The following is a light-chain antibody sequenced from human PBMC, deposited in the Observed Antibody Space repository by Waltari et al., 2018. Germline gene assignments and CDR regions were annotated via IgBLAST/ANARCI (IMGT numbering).Light chain of an antibody. J-gene: IGLJ2*01. CDR3: NSYTSSSTQL. Sequence: QSALTQPASVSGSPGQSITISCTGPSSDVGAYNYVSWYQQHPGKAPKLLVYEVSNRPSGVSNRFSGSKSGNTASLTISGLQAEDEADYYCNSYTSSSTQLFGGGTKLTVL. CDR2: EVS. CDR1: SSDVGAYNY. V-gene: IGLV2-14*01.